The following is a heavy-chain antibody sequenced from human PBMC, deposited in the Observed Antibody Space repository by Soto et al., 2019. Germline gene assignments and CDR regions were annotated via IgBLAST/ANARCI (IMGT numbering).Heavy chain of an antibody. CDR1: GGSISSHEYY. CDR3: ARYCSGGDCYTSRFDY. J-gene: IGHJ4*02. Sequence: PSEALSLTCTVSGGSISSHEYYWTWIRQHPGNGLEWIGYMSYSGSPYYNPSLKSRVTISVDTSKNQFSLKLNSVTAADTAMYYCARYCSGGDCYTSRFDYWGQGTLVTVSS. D-gene: IGHD2-15*01. V-gene: IGHV4-31*03. CDR2: MSYSGSP.